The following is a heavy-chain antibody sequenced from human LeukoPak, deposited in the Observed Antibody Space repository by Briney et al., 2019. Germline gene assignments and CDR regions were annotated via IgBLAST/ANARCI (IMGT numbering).Heavy chain of an antibody. CDR2: VFHSGST. V-gene: IGHV4-38-2*01. J-gene: IGHJ4*02. CDR1: GYSISSGYD. CDR3: ALRLGRPNTGIDY. Sequence: PSETLSLTCGVSGYSISSGYDWGWIRQTPGKGLDWIGSVFHSGSTSYNPALKSRVTISLDTSKNQFFLKLNSVTATNTAIYFCALRLGRPNTGIDYWGEGTPVSVSS. D-gene: IGHD3-16*01.